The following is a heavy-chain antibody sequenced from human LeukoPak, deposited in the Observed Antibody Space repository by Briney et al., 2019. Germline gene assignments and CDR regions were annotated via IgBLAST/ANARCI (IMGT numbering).Heavy chain of an antibody. CDR1: GFTFSSYG. CDR3: AISRYYAFDY. J-gene: IGHJ4*02. Sequence: PGGSLRLSCAASGFTFSSYGMHWVRQAPGKGLEWVAVISYDGSNKYYADSVKGRFTISRDNSKNTLYLQMNSLRAEDTAVYYCAISRYYAFDYWGQGSLVTVSS. D-gene: IGHD3-22*01. CDR2: ISYDGSNK. V-gene: IGHV3-30*03.